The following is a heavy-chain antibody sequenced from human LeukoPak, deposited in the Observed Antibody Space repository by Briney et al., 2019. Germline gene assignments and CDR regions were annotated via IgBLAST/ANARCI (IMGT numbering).Heavy chain of an antibody. Sequence: GGSLRLSCAASGFTFSSYAMSWVRQAPGKGLEWVSAISGSDGSTSYADSVKGRFTISRDNSKNPLYLQMNSLRAEDTAVYYCAKGGPSHGAYNWLDPWGQGTLVTVSS. D-gene: IGHD4-17*01. CDR3: AKGGPSHGAYNWLDP. V-gene: IGHV3-23*01. CDR2: ISGSDGST. CDR1: GFTFSSYA. J-gene: IGHJ5*02.